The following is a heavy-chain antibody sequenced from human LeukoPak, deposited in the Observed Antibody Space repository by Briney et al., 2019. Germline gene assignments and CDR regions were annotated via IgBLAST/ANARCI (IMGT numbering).Heavy chain of an antibody. J-gene: IGHJ4*02. CDR2: IATSSTYT. CDR3: ASTILASWYFDY. V-gene: IGHV3-11*06. D-gene: IGHD2-2*01. Sequence: PGGSLRLSCAASGFTFSDYYMSWIRQAPGKGLEWVSCIATSSTYTNYADSVKGRFTISRDNAKNSLYLQMNSLRAEDTAVYYRASTILASWYFDYWGQGTLVTVSS. CDR1: GFTFSDYY.